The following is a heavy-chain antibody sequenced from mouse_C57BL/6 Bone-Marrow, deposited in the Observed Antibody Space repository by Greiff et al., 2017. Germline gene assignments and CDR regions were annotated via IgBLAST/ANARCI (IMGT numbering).Heavy chain of an antibody. CDR1: GFTFSDYY. J-gene: IGHJ1*03. CDR2: INYDGSST. CDR3: ARVTTVVEKYFDV. D-gene: IGHD1-1*01. V-gene: IGHV5-16*01. Sequence: DVKLVESEGGLVQPGSSMKLSCTASGFTFSDYYMAWVRQVPEKGLEWVANINYDGSSTYYLDSLKSRFIISRDNAKNILYLQMSSLKSEDTATYYCARVTTVVEKYFDVWGTGTTVTVSS.